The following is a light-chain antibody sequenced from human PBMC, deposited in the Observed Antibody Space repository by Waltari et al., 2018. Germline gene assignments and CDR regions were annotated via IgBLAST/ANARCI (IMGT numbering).Light chain of an antibody. Sequence: SYELTQPPSVSVSPGQTARITCSGDALPKKYAYWYQQKSGQAPVLVIDEESKRPCGIPERFSGSSSGTMATLTISGAQVEDEADYYCYSTDSSGNHRVFGGGTKLTVL. CDR2: EES. J-gene: IGLJ3*02. CDR1: ALPKKY. CDR3: YSTDSSGNHRV. V-gene: IGLV3-10*01.